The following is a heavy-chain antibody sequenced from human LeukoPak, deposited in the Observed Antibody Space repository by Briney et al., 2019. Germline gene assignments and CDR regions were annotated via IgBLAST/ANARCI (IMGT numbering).Heavy chain of an antibody. V-gene: IGHV3-7*05. D-gene: IGHD1-26*01. Sequence: GGSLTLSCAAAGFTFSSYWMSWVRQAPGKGLEWLANIKQDGSDKNYVDSVKGRFTISRDNAKNSLYLQMNGLRVEDTAVYYCARQSGGSLDYWGQGTLVTVSS. CDR3: ARQSGGSLDY. J-gene: IGHJ4*02. CDR1: GFTFSSYW. CDR2: IKQDGSDK.